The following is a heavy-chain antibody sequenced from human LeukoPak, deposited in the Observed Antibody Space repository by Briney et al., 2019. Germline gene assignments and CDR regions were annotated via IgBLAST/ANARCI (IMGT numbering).Heavy chain of an antibody. CDR3: ARAVDCSSTSCNYDAFDI. Sequence: PGGSLRLSCVASGFTFSSYDMTWVRQAPGKGLEWVSSISGSGTTTYYADSVKGRFTISRDNSKNTLYLQMNSLRAEDTAVYYCARAVDCSSTSCNYDAFDIWGQGTMVTVSS. CDR1: GFTFSSYD. V-gene: IGHV3-23*01. D-gene: IGHD2-2*01. CDR2: ISGSGTTT. J-gene: IGHJ3*02.